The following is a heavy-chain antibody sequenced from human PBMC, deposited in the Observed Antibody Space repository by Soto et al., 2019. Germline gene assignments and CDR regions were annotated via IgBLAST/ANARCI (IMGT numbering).Heavy chain of an antibody. CDR2: INPSGGST. D-gene: IGHD4-17*01. Sequence: QVQLVQSGAEAKKPGASVKDSCKASGYTFTSYYIHWVRQAPGQGLEWMGIINPSGGSTTYAQKFQGRVTMTRDTSTSTVYRELSSLRSEDTAVYYCARAPSYGAFDIWGQGTMVTVSS. J-gene: IGHJ3*02. CDR3: ARAPSYGAFDI. CDR1: GYTFTSYY. V-gene: IGHV1-46*03.